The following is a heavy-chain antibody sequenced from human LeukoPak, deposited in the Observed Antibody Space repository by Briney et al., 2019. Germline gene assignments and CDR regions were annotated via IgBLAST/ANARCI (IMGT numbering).Heavy chain of an antibody. CDR1: GYTFTGYY. D-gene: IGHD2-2*01. Sequence: ASVKVSCKASGYTFTGYYMHWVRQAPGQGLEWMGWINPNSGGTNYAQNFQGRVTMTRDTSISTAYMELSRLRSDDTAVYYCARDAEGSQLLSNWFDPWGQGTLVTVSS. V-gene: IGHV1-2*02. CDR3: ARDAEGSQLLSNWFDP. J-gene: IGHJ5*02. CDR2: INPNSGGT.